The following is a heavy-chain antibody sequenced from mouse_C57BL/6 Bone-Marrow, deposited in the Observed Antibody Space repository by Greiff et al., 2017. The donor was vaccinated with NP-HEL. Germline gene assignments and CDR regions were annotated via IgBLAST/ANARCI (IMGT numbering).Heavy chain of an antibody. CDR1: GYAFTNYL. CDR3: ARSLAWFAY. Sequence: QVQLKQSGAELVRPGTSVKVSCKASGYAFTNYLIEWVKQRPGQGLEWIGVINPGSGGTNYNEKFKGKATLTADKSSSIAYMQLSSLTSEDSAVYFCARSLAWFAYWGQGTLVTVSA. J-gene: IGHJ3*01. CDR2: INPGSGGT. V-gene: IGHV1-54*01.